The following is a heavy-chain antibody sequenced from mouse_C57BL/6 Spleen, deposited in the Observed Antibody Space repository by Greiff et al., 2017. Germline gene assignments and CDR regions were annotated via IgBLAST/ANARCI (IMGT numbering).Heavy chain of an antibody. J-gene: IGHJ2*01. CDR3: ARITTVRYYFDY. Sequence: QVQLKESGPGLVQPSQSLSITCTVSGFSLTSYGVHWVRQSPGKGLEWLGVIWSGGSTDYNAAFISRLSNSKDNSKVQVFFKMNSLQANDTAIYDCARITTVRYYFDYWGQGTTLTVSS. V-gene: IGHV2-2*02. CDR1: GFSLTSYG. D-gene: IGHD1-1*01. CDR2: IWSGGST.